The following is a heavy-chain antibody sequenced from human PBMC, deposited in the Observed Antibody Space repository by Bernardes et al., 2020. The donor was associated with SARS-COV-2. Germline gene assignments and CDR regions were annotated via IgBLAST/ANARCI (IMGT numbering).Heavy chain of an antibody. CDR3: VRPLESEDAFDI. V-gene: IGHV3-64D*06. J-gene: IGHJ3*02. CDR2: ISSNGALT. CDR1: GFDFSQSA. Sequence: GGSLRLSCSASGFDFSQSAMHWVRQAPGKGLQYISVISSNGALTYYADPVEGRFAISRDNSRNTMYLQMSSLRPEDTAVYYCVRPLESEDAFDIWGQGAMVTVSS.